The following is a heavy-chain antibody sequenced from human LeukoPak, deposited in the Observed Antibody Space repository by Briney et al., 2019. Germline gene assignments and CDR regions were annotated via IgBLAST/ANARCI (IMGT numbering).Heavy chain of an antibody. CDR2: IKQDGSEK. J-gene: IGHJ4*02. V-gene: IGHV3-7*01. CDR1: GFTFSSYW. Sequence: PGGSLRLSCAASGFTFSSYWMSWVRQAPGKGLEWVANIKQDGSEKYYVDSVKGRVTISRDNAKNSLYLQMNSLRAEDTAVYYCARDTERGYSSSWPRVDYFDCWGQGTLVTVSS. CDR3: ARDTERGYSSSWPRVDYFDC. D-gene: IGHD6-13*01.